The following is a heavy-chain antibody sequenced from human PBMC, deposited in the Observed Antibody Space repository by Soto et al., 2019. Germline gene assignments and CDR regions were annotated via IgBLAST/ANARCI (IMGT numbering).Heavy chain of an antibody. CDR2: INPNSGGT. CDR3: ARAAAGREVDY. Sequence: QVQLVQSGAEVKKPGASVKVSCKASGYTFTGYYMHWVRQAPGQGLEWMGWINPNSGGTNYEQKFQGWVTMTRDTSISTAYMELSRLRSDDTAVYYCARAAAGREVDYWGQGTLVTVSS. D-gene: IGHD6-13*01. V-gene: IGHV1-2*04. CDR1: GYTFTGYY. J-gene: IGHJ4*02.